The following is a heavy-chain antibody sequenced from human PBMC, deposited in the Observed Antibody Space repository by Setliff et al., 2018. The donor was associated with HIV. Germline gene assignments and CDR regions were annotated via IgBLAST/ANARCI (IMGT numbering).Heavy chain of an antibody. CDR3: ARDDYLDGR. CDR2: INRDGDQK. V-gene: IGHV3-7*03. CDR1: GFIFNDYW. Sequence: GSLRLSCAASGFIFNDYWMAWVRQAPGKGLEWVAHINRDGDQKNYVDSVKGRFIISRDNAKNSVYLHMNSLRVEDTAVYYCARDDYLDGRWGQGTMVTVSS. D-gene: IGHD4-17*01. J-gene: IGHJ4*02.